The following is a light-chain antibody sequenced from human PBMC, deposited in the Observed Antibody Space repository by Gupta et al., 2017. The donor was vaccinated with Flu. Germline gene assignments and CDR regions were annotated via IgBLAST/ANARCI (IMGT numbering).Light chain of an antibody. CDR2: GAS. J-gene: IGKJ2*01. Sequence: EDRVTLSCRASQSVGNDLTWYQQKPGQPPRLLIYGASTRETAVPAKFSGSGSGTEFTLTIRSLQSEDFAIYYCQQYDNWPPSFGQGTKLEIK. CDR3: QQYDNWPPS. CDR1: QSVGND. V-gene: IGKV3-15*01.